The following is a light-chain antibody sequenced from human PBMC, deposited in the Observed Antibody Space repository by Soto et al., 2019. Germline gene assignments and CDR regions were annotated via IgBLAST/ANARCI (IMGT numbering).Light chain of an antibody. V-gene: IGLV1-40*01. CDR1: SSNIGAGYD. Sequence: QAVVTQPPSVSGAPGQRVTISCTGSSSNIGAGYDVHWYQQLPGRAPKLLIYGNTNRPSGVPDRFSGSKSGTPASLAITGLQAEDEADYYCLSFASSLSVVFGGGTKLTVL. CDR2: GNT. CDR3: LSFASSLSVV. J-gene: IGLJ2*01.